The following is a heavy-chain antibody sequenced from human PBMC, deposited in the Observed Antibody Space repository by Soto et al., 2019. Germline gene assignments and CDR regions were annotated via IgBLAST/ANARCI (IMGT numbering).Heavy chain of an antibody. D-gene: IGHD3-16*01. CDR3: AADNPWGRDGYPEGAFDI. J-gene: IGHJ3*02. Sequence: QMQLVQSGPEVKKPGTSVKVSCKASGFTFTSSAVQWVRQARGQRLEWIGWIVVGSGNTNYAQKFQERVTITRDMSTSTAYMELSSLRSEDTAVYYCAADNPWGRDGYPEGAFDIWGQGTMVTVSS. CDR1: GFTFTSSA. CDR2: IVVGSGNT. V-gene: IGHV1-58*01.